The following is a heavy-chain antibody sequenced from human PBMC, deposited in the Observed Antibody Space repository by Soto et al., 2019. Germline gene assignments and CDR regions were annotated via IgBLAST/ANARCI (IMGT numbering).Heavy chain of an antibody. CDR1: GFTFIDYY. CDR3: ARENEQWVAADN. CDR2: ITSRLSTI. J-gene: IGHJ4*02. D-gene: IGHD6-19*01. Sequence: GVSLRLSCAASGFTFIDYYMIWIRQSPGKGLDCVSYITSRLSTIYYADSVKGRFTISRDNAKNSLYLQMNSLRAEDTAVYYCARENEQWVAADNWGQGTLVTVSS. V-gene: IGHV3-11*01.